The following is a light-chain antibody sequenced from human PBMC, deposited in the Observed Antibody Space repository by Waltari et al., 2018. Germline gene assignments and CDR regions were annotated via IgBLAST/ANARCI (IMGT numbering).Light chain of an antibody. Sequence: QSALTQPASVSGSPGQSITISCTGTSSDVGDYNYVSWYRQHPGRAPKLIIYNVSNRPSGISNRLSGSKSGNTASLTISGLQAEDEADYYCSSHISSTTLVFGGGTKLTVV. CDR3: SSHISSTTLV. V-gene: IGLV2-14*01. J-gene: IGLJ3*02. CDR1: SSDVGDYNY. CDR2: NVS.